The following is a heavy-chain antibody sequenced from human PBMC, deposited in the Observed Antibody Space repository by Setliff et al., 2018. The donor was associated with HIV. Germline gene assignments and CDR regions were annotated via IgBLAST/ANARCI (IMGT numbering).Heavy chain of an antibody. CDR3: AKDPRAAVATICDY. CDR1: AFTFSNYN. CDR2: ISFDGTIK. D-gene: IGHD5-12*01. Sequence: PGGSLRLSCAASAFTFSNYNIHWVRQAPGKGLEWVAFISFDGTIKYYADSVKGRFTISRDNSKNTLYLQMNSLRAEDTAVYYCAKDPRAAVATICDYWGQGTLVTVSS. V-gene: IGHV3-30*14. J-gene: IGHJ4*02.